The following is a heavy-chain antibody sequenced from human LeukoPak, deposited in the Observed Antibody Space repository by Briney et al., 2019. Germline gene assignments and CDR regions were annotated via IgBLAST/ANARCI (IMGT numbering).Heavy chain of an antibody. D-gene: IGHD5-12*01. V-gene: IGHV3-7*01. Sequence: GGALRVSCVDSVFTFIHYWMTLVGQAPGTGREWVAQINQDVSEGDYMDSLKARFTISKDNTRYSEFLHMKTLRAQDTPVYNSVRKSGVSGYDSLDYWGQPSLVTASS. CDR1: VFTFIHYW. CDR2: INQDVSEG. J-gene: IGHJ4*02. CDR3: VRKSGVSGYDSLDY.